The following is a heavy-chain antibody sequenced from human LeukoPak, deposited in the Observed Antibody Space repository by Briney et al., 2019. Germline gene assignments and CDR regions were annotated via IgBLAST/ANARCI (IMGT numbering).Heavy chain of an antibody. CDR3: ARRSYYDSGGYYYDF. J-gene: IGHJ4*02. V-gene: IGHV5-51*01. Sequence: EALKISCKGSGYILTNYWIARVRQMPGKGLEWVGIIYPDDSDTRYSPSFQGQVTISADKSISTAYLQWSSLKASDTAMYYCARRSYYDSGGYYYDFWGQGTLVTVSS. D-gene: IGHD3-22*01. CDR1: GYILTNYW. CDR2: IYPDDSDT.